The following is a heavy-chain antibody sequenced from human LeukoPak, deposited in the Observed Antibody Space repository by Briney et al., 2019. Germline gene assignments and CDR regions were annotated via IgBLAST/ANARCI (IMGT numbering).Heavy chain of an antibody. V-gene: IGHV4-39*01. CDR3: ARRPMSSRAFDI. J-gene: IGHJ3*02. CDR2: IYYTGST. Sequence: SETLSLTCTVSGGSISSSSYYWGWIRQPPGKGLEWIGSIYYTGSTYYNPSLKSRVTISVDTSKNQFSLKLSSVTAADTAVYYCARRPMSSRAFDIWGQGTMVTVSS. D-gene: IGHD6-13*01. CDR1: GGSISSSSYY.